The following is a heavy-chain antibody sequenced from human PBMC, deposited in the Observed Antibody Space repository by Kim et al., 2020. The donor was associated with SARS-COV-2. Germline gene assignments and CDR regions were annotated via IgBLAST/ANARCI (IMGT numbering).Heavy chain of an antibody. J-gene: IGHJ4*02. CDR3: AKTRGSYGEYYFDC. D-gene: IGHD5-18*01. V-gene: IGHV3-23*01. Sequence: GGSLRLSCAASGFTFSNYAMTWVRQAPGKGLEWVSSISSGSVNSYYADSVKGRFTISRDNSENTVYLQMNSLRAEDTAIYYCAKTRGSYGEYYFDCWGQGTLVTVSS. CDR1: GFTFSNYA. CDR2: ISSGSVNS.